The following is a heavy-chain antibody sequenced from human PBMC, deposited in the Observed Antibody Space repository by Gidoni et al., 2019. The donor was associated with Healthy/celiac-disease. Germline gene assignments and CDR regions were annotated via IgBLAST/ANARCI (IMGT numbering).Heavy chain of an antibody. CDR1: GCTFSSSA. Sequence: QEQLVESGGGVVQPGRSLRRAWAAAGCTFSSSAMHWVRQAPGKGLEWVAVISYDGSHQYYADSVKCRFTISRDNSKNPLYLQMNSLRAEDTAVYYCARDVLLWSYDYWGQGTLVTVSS. J-gene: IGHJ4*02. CDR2: ISYDGSHQ. CDR3: ARDVLLWSYDY. D-gene: IGHD3-10*01. V-gene: IGHV3-30*01.